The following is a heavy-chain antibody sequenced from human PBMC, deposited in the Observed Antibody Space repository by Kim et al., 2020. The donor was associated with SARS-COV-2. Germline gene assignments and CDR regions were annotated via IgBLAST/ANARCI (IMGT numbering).Heavy chain of an antibody. CDR3: ARVWFGELSGYYYYGVDV. V-gene: IGHV1-18*01. Sequence: ASVKVSCKASGYPFSTYGFTWVRQAPGQGLEWMGWISSYNGNTNYAQKLQGRVTMTTDTSTTTAYMELRTLRSDDTVVYYCARVWFGELSGYYYYGVDVWGQGTTVTVSS. D-gene: IGHD3-10*01. CDR2: ISSYNGNT. J-gene: IGHJ6*02. CDR1: GYPFSTYG.